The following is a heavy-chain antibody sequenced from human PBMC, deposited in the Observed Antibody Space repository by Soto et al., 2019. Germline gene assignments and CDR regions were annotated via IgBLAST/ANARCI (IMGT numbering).Heavy chain of an antibody. CDR3: ARVVNYYDFWSGYFPDYYYYGMDV. Sequence: GGSLRLSCAASGFTFSSYAMHWVRQAPGKGLEWVAVISYDGSNKYYADSVKGRFTISRDNSKNTLYLQMNSLRAEDTAVYYCARVVNYYDFWSGYFPDYYYYGMDVWGQGTTVTVSS. J-gene: IGHJ6*02. CDR2: ISYDGSNK. V-gene: IGHV3-30-3*01. CDR1: GFTFSSYA. D-gene: IGHD3-3*01.